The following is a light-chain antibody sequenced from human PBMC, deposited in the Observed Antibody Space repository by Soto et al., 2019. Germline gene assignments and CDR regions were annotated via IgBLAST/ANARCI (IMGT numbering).Light chain of an antibody. CDR2: EVS. CDR1: SSDVGNYNY. Sequence: QSALTQPPSASGSPGQSVTISCTGTSSDVGNYNYVSWYQQHPGKAPKLMIYEVSKRPSGVPDRFSGSKSGNTASLTVFGLQAEDEADYYCSSYAGSNILFGGGTKLTVL. V-gene: IGLV2-8*01. J-gene: IGLJ2*01. CDR3: SSYAGSNIL.